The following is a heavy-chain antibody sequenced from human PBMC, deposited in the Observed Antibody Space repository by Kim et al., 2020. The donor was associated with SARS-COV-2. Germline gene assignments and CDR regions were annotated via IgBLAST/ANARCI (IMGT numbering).Heavy chain of an antibody. V-gene: IGHV4-34*01. CDR3: ARGPDCSSTSCYCDY. Sequence: SETLSLTCAVYGGSFSGYYWSWIRQPPGKGLEWIGEINHSGSTNYNPSLKSRVTISVDTSKNQFSLKLSSVTAADTAVYYCARGPDCSSTSCYCDYWGQG. CDR2: INHSGST. J-gene: IGHJ4*02. D-gene: IGHD2-2*01. CDR1: GGSFSGYY.